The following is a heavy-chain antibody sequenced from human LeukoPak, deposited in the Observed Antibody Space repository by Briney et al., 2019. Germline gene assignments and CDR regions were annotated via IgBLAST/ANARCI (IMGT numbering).Heavy chain of an antibody. V-gene: IGHV4-59*01. CDR3: AKDGYSSGWSRLFDY. CDR2: IFYSGTT. J-gene: IGHJ4*02. D-gene: IGHD6-19*01. CDR1: GGSISSYY. Sequence: SETLSLTCTVSGGSISSYYWSWIRQPPGKGLEWIGFIFYSGTTNYNPSLKSRVTISVDTSKNQFSLKLSSVTAADTAVYYCAKDGYSSGWSRLFDYWGQGTLVTVSS.